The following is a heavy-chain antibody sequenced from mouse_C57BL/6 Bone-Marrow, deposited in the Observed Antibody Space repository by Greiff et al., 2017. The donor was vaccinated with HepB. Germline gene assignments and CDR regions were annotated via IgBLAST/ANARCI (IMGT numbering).Heavy chain of an antibody. CDR1: GYTFTSYW. CDR2: IDPSDSYT. D-gene: IGHD3-2*02. CDR3: ARSGSSGYRFAY. Sequence: VQLQESGAELVMPGASVKLSCKASGYTFTSYWMHWVKQRPGQGLEWIGEIDPSDSYTNYNQKFKGKSTLTVDKSFSTAYMQLSSLTSEDSAVYYCARSGSSGYRFAYWGQGTLVTVSA. V-gene: IGHV1-69*01. J-gene: IGHJ3*01.